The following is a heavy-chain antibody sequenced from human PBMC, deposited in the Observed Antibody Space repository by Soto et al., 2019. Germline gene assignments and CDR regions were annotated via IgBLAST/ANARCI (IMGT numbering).Heavy chain of an antibody. V-gene: IGHV4-34*01. Sequence: SETLALTCAVYSGSFRGYYWSWIRPPPGKGLEWIGEIDHSGSTNYNPSLKSRVTISVDTSKNQFSLKLSSVTAADTAVYYCARDASVAVESFDPWGQGTLVTVSS. CDR2: IDHSGST. J-gene: IGHJ5*02. CDR3: ARDASVAVESFDP. CDR1: SGSFRGYY. D-gene: IGHD6-19*01.